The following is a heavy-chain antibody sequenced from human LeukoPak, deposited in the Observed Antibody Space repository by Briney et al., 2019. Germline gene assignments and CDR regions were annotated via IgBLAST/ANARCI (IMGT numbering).Heavy chain of an antibody. CDR2: IRGKANTYAT. CDR3: TTSAYDYVWAYYFDY. CDR1: GFXFSGSA. V-gene: IGHV3-73*01. D-gene: IGHD3-16*01. J-gene: IGHJ4*02. Sequence: GGSLRLSCAASGFXFSGSAIHWVRQASGKGLEWVGRIRGKANTYATLYAASVKGRFTISRDDSKNTAYLQMNSLKTEDTAVYYCTTSAYDYVWAYYFDYWGQGTLVTVSS.